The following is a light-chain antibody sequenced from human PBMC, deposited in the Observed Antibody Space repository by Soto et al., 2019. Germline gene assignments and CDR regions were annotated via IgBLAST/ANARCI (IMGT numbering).Light chain of an antibody. CDR3: QHYKTYSRT. CDR2: KAS. CDR1: QNIDTW. Sequence: DIQMTQSPSTLSASVGDRVTITCRASQNIDTWLAWYQQKPGKPPTLLMYKASILESGVPSRFSGSGSDTEFTLTISSLQPDDFATYYCQHYKTYSRTFGQGTKVDI. J-gene: IGKJ1*01. V-gene: IGKV1-5*03.